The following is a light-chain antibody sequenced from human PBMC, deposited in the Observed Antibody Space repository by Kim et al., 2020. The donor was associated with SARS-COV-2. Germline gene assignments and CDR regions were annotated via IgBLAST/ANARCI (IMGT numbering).Light chain of an antibody. CDR1: SGHSSYA. CDR2: LNSDGSH. Sequence: QPVLTQSPSASASLGASVKLTCTLSSGHSSYAIAWHQQQPEKGPRYLMKLNSDGSHSKGDGIPDRFSGSSSGGERYLTISSLQSEDEADYYCQTWGTGIWVFGGGTQLTVL. CDR3: QTWGTGIWV. J-gene: IGLJ3*02. V-gene: IGLV4-69*01.